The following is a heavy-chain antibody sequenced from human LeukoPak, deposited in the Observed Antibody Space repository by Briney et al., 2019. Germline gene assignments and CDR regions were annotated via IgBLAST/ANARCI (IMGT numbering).Heavy chain of an antibody. V-gene: IGHV7-4-1*02. Sequence: ASVKVSCKASGYTFTSYAMNWVRQAPGQGLEWMGWINTNTGNPTYAQGFTGRFVFSLDTSVSTAYLQISSLKAEDTAVYYCARKRITIFVVANNWFDPWGQGTLVTVSS. CDR1: GYTFTSYA. CDR2: INTNTGNP. CDR3: ARKRITIFVVANNWFDP. D-gene: IGHD3-3*01. J-gene: IGHJ5*02.